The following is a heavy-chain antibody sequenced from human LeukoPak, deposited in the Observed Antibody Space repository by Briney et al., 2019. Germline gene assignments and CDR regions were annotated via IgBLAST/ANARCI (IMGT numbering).Heavy chain of an antibody. CDR1: GGSIGSYY. J-gene: IGHJ5*02. CDR2: IYTSGST. D-gene: IGHD3-10*01. Sequence: SETLSLTCTVSGGSIGSYYWSWIRQPAGKGLEWIGRIYTSGSTNYNPSLKSRVTMSVDTSKNQFSLKLNSVTAADTAVYYCATYGSGSYYRADWFDPWGQGTLVTVSS. V-gene: IGHV4-4*07. CDR3: ATYGSGSYYRADWFDP.